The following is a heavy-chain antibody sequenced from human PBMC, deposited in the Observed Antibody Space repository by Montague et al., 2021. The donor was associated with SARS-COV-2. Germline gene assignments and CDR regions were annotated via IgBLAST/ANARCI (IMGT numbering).Heavy chain of an antibody. Sequence: SETLSLTCAVYGGSFSGYYWSWIRQPPGKGLEWIGEINHSGSTKYNPSLKSRVTISVDTSKNQFSLKLSSVAAADTAVYYCARGLQRVVPGVRGVGPDYYYYCMDVWGQGTTVTVSS. V-gene: IGHV4-34*01. J-gene: IGHJ6*02. CDR3: ARGLQRVVPGVRGVGPDYYYYCMDV. D-gene: IGHD3-10*02. CDR1: GGSFSGYY. CDR2: INHSGST.